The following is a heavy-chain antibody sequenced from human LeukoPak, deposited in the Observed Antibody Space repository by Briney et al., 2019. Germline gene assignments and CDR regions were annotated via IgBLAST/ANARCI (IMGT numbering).Heavy chain of an antibody. CDR2: ISSSSTTI. CDR3: ARDYYDTSGYYYGAH. CDR1: GFTFSSYN. V-gene: IGHV3-48*01. Sequence: GGSLRLSCTASGFTFSSYNMNWVRQAPGKGLEWVSFISSSSTTIYYADSVKGRFTISRDNAKNSLYLQMNSLRAEDTAVYYCARDYYDTSGYYYGAHWGQGTLVTVSS. D-gene: IGHD3-22*01. J-gene: IGHJ4*02.